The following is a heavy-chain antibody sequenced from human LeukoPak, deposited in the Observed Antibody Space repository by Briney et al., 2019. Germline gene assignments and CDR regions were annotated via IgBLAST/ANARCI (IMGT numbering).Heavy chain of an antibody. CDR1: GYSISSGYY. D-gene: IGHD5-18*01. J-gene: IGHJ4*02. V-gene: IGHV4-38-2*02. CDR3: AREGYSYGYYFDY. CDR2: IYHSGST. Sequence: PSETLSLTCAVSGYSISSGYYWGWIRQPPGKGLELIGSIYHSGSTYYNPSLKSRVTISVDTSKNQFSLKLSSVTAADTAVYYCAREGYSYGYYFDYWGQGTLVTVSS.